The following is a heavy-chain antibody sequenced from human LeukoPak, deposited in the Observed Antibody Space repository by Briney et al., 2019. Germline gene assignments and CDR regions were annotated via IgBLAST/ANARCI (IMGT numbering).Heavy chain of an antibody. CDR3: TRGSWNDAGFDF. CDR2: IRSKANSYAT. Sequence: GGSLKLSCAASGFTFSGSAMHWVRQPSGKGLEWVGRIRSKANSYATTYAASVKGRFTISRDDSKNTAYLRMNSLKTEDTAVYYCTRGSWNDAGFDFWGQGTMVTVSS. J-gene: IGHJ3*01. D-gene: IGHD1-1*01. CDR1: GFTFSGSA. V-gene: IGHV3-73*01.